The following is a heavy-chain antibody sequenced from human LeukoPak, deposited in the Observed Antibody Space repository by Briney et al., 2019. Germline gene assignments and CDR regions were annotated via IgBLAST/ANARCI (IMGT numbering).Heavy chain of an antibody. D-gene: IGHD3-22*01. V-gene: IGHV3-53*01. Sequence: PGGSLRLSCAASGFTVSSNYMSWVRQAPGKGLEWVSVIYSGGSTYYADSVKGRFTISRDNSKNTLYLQMNSLRAEDTAVYYCAKDPYSSRMEYFQYWDQGTLVIVSS. CDR3: AKDPYSSRMEYFQY. J-gene: IGHJ1*01. CDR2: IYSGGST. CDR1: GFTVSSNY.